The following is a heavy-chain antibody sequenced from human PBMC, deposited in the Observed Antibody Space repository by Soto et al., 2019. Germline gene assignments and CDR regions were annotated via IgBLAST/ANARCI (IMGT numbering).Heavy chain of an antibody. CDR3: ARKDDYGDYAPGGY. J-gene: IGHJ4*02. CDR2: IRYDGSKK. Sequence: QVQLVESGGGVVQPGRSLRLSCAASGFSFSSYGMHWVRQAPGKGLGWLEVIRYDGSKKYYADSVKGLFTVSRDNSENTLYLQMNSLTAEDTAVYYCARKDDYGDYAPGGYWGQGTLVIVSS. D-gene: IGHD4-17*01. V-gene: IGHV3-33*01. CDR1: GFSFSSYG.